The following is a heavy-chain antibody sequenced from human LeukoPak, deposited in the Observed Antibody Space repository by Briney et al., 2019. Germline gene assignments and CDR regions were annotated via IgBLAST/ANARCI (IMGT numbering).Heavy chain of an antibody. CDR2: IIPIFGTA. D-gene: IGHD1-1*01. V-gene: IGHV1-69*13. Sequence: GASVKVSCKASGGTFSSYAISWVRQAPGQGLEWMGGIIPIFGTANYAQRFQGRVTITADESTSTAYMELSSLRSEDTAVYYCARDRYRYFDYWGQGTLVTVSS. CDR1: GGTFSSYA. J-gene: IGHJ4*02. CDR3: ARDRYRYFDY.